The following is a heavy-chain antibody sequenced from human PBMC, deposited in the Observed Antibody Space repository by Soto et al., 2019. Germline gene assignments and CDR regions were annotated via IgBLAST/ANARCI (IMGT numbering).Heavy chain of an antibody. CDR3: ARRYGDCFDY. V-gene: IGHV4-39*07. CDR2: IYHSGST. CDR1: GASIYNGGYF. J-gene: IGHJ4*02. Sequence: PSETLSLTCSVSGASIYNGGYFWSWIRQSPGKGLEWIGTIYHSGSTYYNPSLKSRVTISVDTSKNQFSLKLSSVTAADTAVYYCARRYGDCFDYWGQGTLVTVSS. D-gene: IGHD4-17*01.